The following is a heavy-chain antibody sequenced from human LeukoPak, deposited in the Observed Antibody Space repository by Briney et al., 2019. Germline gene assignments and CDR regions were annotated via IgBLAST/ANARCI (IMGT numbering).Heavy chain of an antibody. CDR3: ARGAKYDFWSGYYIY. J-gene: IGHJ4*02. V-gene: IGHV4-59*01. CDR2: IYYSGSN. CDR1: GGSISSYY. D-gene: IGHD3-3*01. Sequence: PSETLSLTCTVSGGSISSYYWSWIRQPPGKGLEWIGYIYYSGSNNYNPSLKSRVTISVDTSKSQFSLKLSSVTAADTAVYYCARGAKYDFWSGYYIYWGQGTLVTVSS.